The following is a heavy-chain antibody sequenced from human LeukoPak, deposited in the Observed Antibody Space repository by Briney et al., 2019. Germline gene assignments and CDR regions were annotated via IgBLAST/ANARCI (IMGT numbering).Heavy chain of an antibody. CDR1: GFTCSSYW. CDR2: INSDGSST. J-gene: IGHJ3*02. Sequence: GGSLRLSCAASGFTCSSYWMHWVRQAPGEGLVWVARINSDGSSTSYADSVRGRFTISRDNAKNTLYLQMNSLRAEDTAVYYCAREPYIVVVTAPDAFDIWGQGTMVTVAS. V-gene: IGHV3-74*01. CDR3: AREPYIVVVTAPDAFDI. D-gene: IGHD2-21*02.